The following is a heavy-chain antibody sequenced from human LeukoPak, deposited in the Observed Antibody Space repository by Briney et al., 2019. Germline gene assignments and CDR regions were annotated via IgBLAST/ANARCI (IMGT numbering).Heavy chain of an antibody. CDR3: ARYRRDQLLYWFDP. J-gene: IGHJ5*02. Sequence: SETLSLTCTVSGGSISSSCYYWGWIRQPPGKGLEWIGSIYYSGSTYYNPSLKSRVTISVDTSKNQFSLKLSSVTAADTAVYYCARYRRDQLLYWFDPWGQGTLVTVSS. V-gene: IGHV4-39*07. CDR1: GGSISSSCYY. CDR2: IYYSGST. D-gene: IGHD2-2*01.